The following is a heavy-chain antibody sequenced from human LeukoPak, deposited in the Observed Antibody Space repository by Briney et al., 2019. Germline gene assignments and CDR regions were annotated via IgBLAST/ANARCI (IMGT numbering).Heavy chain of an antibody. J-gene: IGHJ4*02. CDR3: ASEYSSSSGLDY. V-gene: IGHV3-21*01. D-gene: IGHD6-6*01. CDR1: GFTFSSYS. Sequence: GGTLRLSCAASGFTFSSYSMNWVRQAPGKGLEWVSSISSSSSYIYYADSVKGRFTISRDNAKNSLYLQMNSLRAEDTAVYYCASEYSSSSGLDYWGQGTLVTVSS. CDR2: ISSSSSYI.